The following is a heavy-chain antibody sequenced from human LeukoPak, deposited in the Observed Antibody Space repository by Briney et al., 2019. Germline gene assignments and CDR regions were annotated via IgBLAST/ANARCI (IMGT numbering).Heavy chain of an antibody. CDR1: GFTFSSYA. D-gene: IGHD6-19*01. V-gene: IGHV3-23*01. J-gene: IGHJ5*02. Sequence: GGSLRLSCAASGFTFSSYAMSWVRQAPGKGLEWVSAISGNGGSTYYADSVKGRFTISRDNSKNTLYLQMNSLRAEDTAVYYCAKDRAPDSSGWYDWFDPWGQGTLVTVSS. CDR2: ISGNGGST. CDR3: AKDRAPDSSGWYDWFDP.